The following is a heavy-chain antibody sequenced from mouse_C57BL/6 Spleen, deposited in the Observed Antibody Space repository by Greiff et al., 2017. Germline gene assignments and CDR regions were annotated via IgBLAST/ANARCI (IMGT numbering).Heavy chain of an antibody. CDR3: ARTKDYGSSLYYFDY. V-gene: IGHV1-66*01. Sequence: VQLQQSGPELVKPGASVKISCKASGYSFTSYSIHWVKQRPGQGLEWIGWIYPGRGNTKYNETFTGQATLTAAQSSSTADMQLSSLTSEDSAVYYCARTKDYGSSLYYFDYWGQGTTLTVSS. D-gene: IGHD1-1*01. CDR1: GYSFTSYS. J-gene: IGHJ2*01. CDR2: IYPGRGNT.